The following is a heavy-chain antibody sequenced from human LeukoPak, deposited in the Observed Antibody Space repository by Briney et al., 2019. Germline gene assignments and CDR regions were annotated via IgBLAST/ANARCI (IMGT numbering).Heavy chain of an antibody. D-gene: IGHD7-27*01. CDR2: IYYSGST. Sequence: PSETLSLTCTVSGGSISSGGYYWSWIRQPPGKGLEWIGYIYYSGSTYYNPSLKSRVTISVDTSKNQFSLKLSSVTAADTAVYYCASGKLTGDRSRFDYWGQGTLVTVSS. CDR3: ASGKLTGDRSRFDY. CDR1: GGSISSGGYY. J-gene: IGHJ4*02. V-gene: IGHV4-30-4*01.